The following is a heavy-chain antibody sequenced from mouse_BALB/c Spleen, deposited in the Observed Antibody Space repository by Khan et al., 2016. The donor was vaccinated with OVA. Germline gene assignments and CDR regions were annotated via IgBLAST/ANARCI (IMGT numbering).Heavy chain of an antibody. CDR3: VRSFHHGISTLFGY. CDR1: GYPLTSYW. D-gene: IGHD1-1*01. V-gene: IGHV1-69*02. Sequence: QVQLQQPGAELVKPGASVKLSCKASGYPLTSYWLHWVKQRPGQGLEWIGEIDPSDSYTNYNQKFKGKATVTVDKSSSTTYMQLSSLTSEDSAVYFCVRSFHHGISTLFGYWGQQTLVPVSA. CDR2: IDPSDSYT. J-gene: IGHJ3*02.